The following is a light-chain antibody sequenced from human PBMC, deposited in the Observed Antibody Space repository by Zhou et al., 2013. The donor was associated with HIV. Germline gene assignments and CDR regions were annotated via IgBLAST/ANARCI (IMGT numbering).Light chain of an antibody. V-gene: IGKV1-27*01. CDR1: QGISNY. Sequence: DIQMTQSPSSLSASVGDRVTITCRASQGISNYLAWYQQKPGKVPKLLIYGASTSQSGVPSRFSGSGSGTDFTLTISSLQPEDVATYYCQRYNSAPWTFGQGTKVGNQT. J-gene: IGKJ1*01. CDR3: QRYNSAPWT. CDR2: GAS.